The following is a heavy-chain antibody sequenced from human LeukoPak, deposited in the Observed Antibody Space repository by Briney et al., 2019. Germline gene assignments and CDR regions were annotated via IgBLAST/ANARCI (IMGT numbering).Heavy chain of an antibody. J-gene: IGHJ4*02. CDR1: GGSISSYY. V-gene: IGHV4-59*01. D-gene: IGHD2-15*01. Sequence: SETLSLTCTVSGGSISSYYWSWIRQPPGKALEWIGYIFHSGTANYHASLKSRVTISIDTSENQFSLKLSSVTAADTAVYYCARKVYSFDVFDYWGQGTLVTVSS. CDR3: ARKVYSFDVFDY. CDR2: IFHSGTA.